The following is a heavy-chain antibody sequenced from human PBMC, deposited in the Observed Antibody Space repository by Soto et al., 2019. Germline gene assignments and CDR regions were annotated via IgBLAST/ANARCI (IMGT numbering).Heavy chain of an antibody. CDR1: GYSFTSYW. CDR2: IYPGDSDT. CDR3: ARTAAAGKYYYGMDG. Sequence: GESLKISCKGSGYSFTSYWIGWVRQMPGKGLELMGIIYPGDSDTRYSPSFQGQVTISADKSISTAYLQWSSLKASDTAMYYCARTAAAGKYYYGMDGRGQGTTVTVSS. V-gene: IGHV5-51*01. J-gene: IGHJ6*02. D-gene: IGHD6-13*01.